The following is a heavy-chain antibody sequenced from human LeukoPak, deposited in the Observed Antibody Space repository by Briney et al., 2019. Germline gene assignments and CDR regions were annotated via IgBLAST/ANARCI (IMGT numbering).Heavy chain of an antibody. CDR2: IYYSGST. CDR1: GGSISSGGYY. Sequence: SETLSLTCTVSGGSISSGGYYWSWIRQHPGKGLEWIGYIYYSGSTYYNPSLKSRVTISVDTSKNQFSLKLSSVTAADTAAYYCALRGGYNWNDITYFDYWGQGTLVTVSS. J-gene: IGHJ4*02. V-gene: IGHV4-31*03. D-gene: IGHD1-20*01. CDR3: ALRGGYNWNDITYFDY.